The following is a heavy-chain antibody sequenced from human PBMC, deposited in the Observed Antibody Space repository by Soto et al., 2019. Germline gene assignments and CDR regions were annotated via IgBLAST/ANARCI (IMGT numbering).Heavy chain of an antibody. CDR3: ARLNGYCISTNCHGYYGMDV. CDR2: IYYAGST. J-gene: IGHJ6*02. D-gene: IGHD2-2*03. V-gene: IGHV4-59*08. CDR1: GGSMISYY. Sequence: SETLSLTCTVSGGSMISYYWSWIRQPPGRGLEWIGFIYYAGSTKYTPSLNSRVTISVDTSKNEFSLRLSSVAAADTAVYYCARLNGYCISTNCHGYYGMDVWGQGTTVT.